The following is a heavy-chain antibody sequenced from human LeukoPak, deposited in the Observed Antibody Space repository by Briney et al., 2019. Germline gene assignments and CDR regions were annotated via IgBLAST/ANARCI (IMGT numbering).Heavy chain of an antibody. V-gene: IGHV4-4*07. Sequence: SETLSLTCTVSGGSISSYYWTWIRQPAGKGLEWIGRIYPSGSTNYNPSLKSRVTMSVDTSKNQFSLTLSSVTAADTALYFCATRPGGSTWYGVFDYWSPGTLVTVS. CDR3: ATRPGGSTWYGVFDY. D-gene: IGHD6-13*01. CDR2: IYPSGST. J-gene: IGHJ4*02. CDR1: GGSISSYY.